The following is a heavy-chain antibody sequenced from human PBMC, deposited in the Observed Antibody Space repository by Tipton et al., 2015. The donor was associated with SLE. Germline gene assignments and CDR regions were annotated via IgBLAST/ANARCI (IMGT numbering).Heavy chain of an antibody. Sequence: TLSLTCTVSGGSISSNNFFWSWLRQHPGKGLEWIGYIYYSGSAFYNPSLKSRVTMSVDTSKNQVSLKLSSVTAADTALYYCARHFSGSYSFDYWGQGKLVTVSS. CDR3: ARHFSGSYSFDY. D-gene: IGHD1-26*01. J-gene: IGHJ4*02. CDR1: GGSISSNNFF. CDR2: IYYSGSA. V-gene: IGHV4-31*03.